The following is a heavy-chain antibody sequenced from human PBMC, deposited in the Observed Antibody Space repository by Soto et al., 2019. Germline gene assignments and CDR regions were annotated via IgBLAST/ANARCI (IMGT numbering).Heavy chain of an antibody. CDR2: IIPIFGTA. J-gene: IGHJ3*02. CDR3: ARMYYYDSSGHLDAFDI. CDR1: GGTFSSYA. V-gene: IGHV1-69*13. D-gene: IGHD3-22*01. Sequence: SVKVSCKASGGTFSSYAISWVRQAPGQGLEWMGGIIPIFGTANYAQKFQGRVTITADESTSTAYMELSSLRSEDTAVYYCARMYYYDSSGHLDAFDIWGQGTMVTVSS.